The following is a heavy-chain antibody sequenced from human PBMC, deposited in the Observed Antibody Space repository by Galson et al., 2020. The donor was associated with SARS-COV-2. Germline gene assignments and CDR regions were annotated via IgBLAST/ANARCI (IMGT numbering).Heavy chain of an antibody. V-gene: IGHV3-30*18. J-gene: IGHJ6*02. Sequence: GESLKISCAASGFTFSSYGMHWVRQAPGKGLEWVAVISYDGSNKYYADSMKGRFTISRDNSKNTLYLQMNSLIAEDTAVYYCAKDSASIWFGELLGSYGMDVWSQGTTVTGSS. CDR1: GFTFSSYG. D-gene: IGHD3-10*01. CDR3: AKDSASIWFGELLGSYGMDV. CDR2: ISYDGSNK.